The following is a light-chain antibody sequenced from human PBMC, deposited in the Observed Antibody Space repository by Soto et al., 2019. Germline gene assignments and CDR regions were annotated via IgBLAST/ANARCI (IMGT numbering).Light chain of an antibody. CDR3: QQYNNWPRT. CDR2: DAS. V-gene: IGKV3D-15*01. CDR1: QSVSSSY. J-gene: IGKJ1*01. Sequence: EIVMTQSPATLSVSPGARDPLSCRARQSVSSSYLAWYQQKPGQAPRLLIYDASNRATGIPARFSGSGSGTDFTLTISSLQSEDFAVYYCQQYNNWPRTFGQGTKVDIK.